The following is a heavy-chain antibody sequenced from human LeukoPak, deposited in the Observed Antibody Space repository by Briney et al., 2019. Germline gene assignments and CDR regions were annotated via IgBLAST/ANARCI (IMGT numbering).Heavy chain of an antibody. CDR1: GGSFSGYY. CDR2: INHSGST. V-gene: IGHV4-34*01. Sequence: SETLSLTCAVYGGSFSGYYWSWIRQPPGKGLEWIGEINHSGSTNYNPSLKSRVTISVDTSKNQFSLKLSSVTAADTAVYYCAVRLLRYFARGGQGTLVTVSS. J-gene: IGHJ4*02. D-gene: IGHD3-9*01. CDR3: AVRLLRYFAR.